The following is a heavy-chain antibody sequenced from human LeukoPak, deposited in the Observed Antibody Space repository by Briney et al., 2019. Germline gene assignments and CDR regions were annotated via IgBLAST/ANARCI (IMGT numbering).Heavy chain of an antibody. CDR3: ATSVSDYYYYYGMDV. CDR1: GYSFTSYW. J-gene: IGHJ6*02. CDR2: IYPGDSDT. D-gene: IGHD5/OR15-5a*01. V-gene: IGHV5-51*01. Sequence: GESLKISCKGSGYSFTSYWIGWVRQMPGKGLEWMGVIYPGDSDTRYSPSFQGQVTISADKSISTAYLQWSGLRASDTAMYYCATSVSDYYYYYGMDVWGQGTTVTVSS.